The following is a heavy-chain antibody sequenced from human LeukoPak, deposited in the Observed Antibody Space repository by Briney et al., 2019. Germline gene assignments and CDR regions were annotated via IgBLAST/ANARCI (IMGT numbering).Heavy chain of an antibody. Sequence: SETLSLTCTVSGGSISSYYWSWIRQPPGKGLEWIGYIYYSGSTNYNPSLKSRVTISVDTSKNQFSLKLSSVTAADTAVYYCARDYAFDIWGQGTMVTVSS. CDR1: GGSISSYY. CDR2: IYYSGST. CDR3: ARDYAFDI. V-gene: IGHV4-59*01. J-gene: IGHJ3*02.